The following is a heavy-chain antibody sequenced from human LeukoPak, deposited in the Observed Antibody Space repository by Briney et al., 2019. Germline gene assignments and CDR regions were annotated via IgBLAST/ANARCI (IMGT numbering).Heavy chain of an antibody. V-gene: IGHV4-34*01. J-gene: IGHJ5*02. Sequence: SETLSLTCVVYGGSFSGYYWSWIRQPPGKGLEWIGEINHSGSTNYNPSLKSRVTISVDTSKNQFSLKLSSVTAADTAVYYCARGGSSSWTHNWFDPWGQGTLVTVSS. CDR3: ARGGSSSWTHNWFDP. D-gene: IGHD6-13*01. CDR1: GGSFSGYY. CDR2: INHSGST.